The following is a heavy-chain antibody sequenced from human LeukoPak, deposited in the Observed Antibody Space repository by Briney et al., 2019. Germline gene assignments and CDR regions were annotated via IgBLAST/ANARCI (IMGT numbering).Heavy chain of an antibody. CDR3: AKISSGYGAFDI. V-gene: IGHV3-23*01. J-gene: IGHJ3*02. CDR2: ISGSGGST. Sequence: GGSLRLSCAASGFTFSSYAMSWVRQAPGKGLEWVSVISGSGGSTYYADSVKGRFTISRDNSKNTLYLQMNSLRAEDTAVYYCAKISSGYGAFDIWGQGTMVTVSS. CDR1: GFTFSSYA. D-gene: IGHD3-22*01.